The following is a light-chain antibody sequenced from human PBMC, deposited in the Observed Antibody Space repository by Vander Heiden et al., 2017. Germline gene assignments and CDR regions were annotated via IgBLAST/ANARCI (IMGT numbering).Light chain of an antibody. CDR2: LGS. Sequence: DTVMTQSPLSLHVTPGEPASISCRSSQSLLYSNGYNYLDWYLQKAGQSPQLLIYLGSNRASGVPDRFSGSGSGTDFTLKISRVEAEDVGVYYCMQPLQTPWTFGQGTKVELK. CDR3: MQPLQTPWT. V-gene: IGKV2-28*01. J-gene: IGKJ1*01. CDR1: QSLLYSNGYNY.